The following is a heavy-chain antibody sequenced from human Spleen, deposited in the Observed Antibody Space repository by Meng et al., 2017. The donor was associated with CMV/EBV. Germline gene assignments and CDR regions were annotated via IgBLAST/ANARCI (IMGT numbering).Heavy chain of an antibody. V-gene: IGHV4-61*01. Sequence: SETLSLTCTVSGGSVSSGSYYWSWIRQTPGKGLEWIGYIYYSGSTNYNPSLESRVTVSVGTSQNQLSLTLSSVTAADTAMYYCARSIVGPRIYFDFWGQGTLVTVSS. CDR2: IYYSGST. D-gene: IGHD1-26*01. J-gene: IGHJ4*02. CDR3: ARSIVGPRIYFDF. CDR1: GGSVSSGSYY.